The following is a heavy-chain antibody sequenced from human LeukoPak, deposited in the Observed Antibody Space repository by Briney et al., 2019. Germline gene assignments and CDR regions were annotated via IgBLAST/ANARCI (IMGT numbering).Heavy chain of an antibody. CDR2: INPNSGGT. CDR1: GHTFTGYY. V-gene: IGHV1-2*02. CDR3: ARGMVRGVIRGSFDY. Sequence: ALVKVSCKASGHTFTGYYMLWVRQAPGQGLEWMGWINPNSGGTNYAQKFQGRVTMTRDTSISTAYMELSRLRSDDTAVYYCARGMVRGVIRGSFDYWGQGTPVTVSS. J-gene: IGHJ4*02. D-gene: IGHD3-10*01.